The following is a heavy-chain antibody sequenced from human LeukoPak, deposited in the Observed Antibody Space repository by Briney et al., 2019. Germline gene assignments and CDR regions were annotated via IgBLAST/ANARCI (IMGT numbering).Heavy chain of an antibody. Sequence: GGSLRLSCAASGFTVTSNYMSWVRQAPGKGLEWVSLIDSGGSTYYADSVKGRFTISRDNSRNTIYLQMNSLRADDTAMYYCARDCSAGSRYPGDYWGQGTLVTVSA. CDR1: GFTVTSNY. D-gene: IGHD2-15*01. V-gene: IGHV3-53*01. J-gene: IGHJ4*02. CDR2: IDSGGST. CDR3: ARDCSAGSRYPGDY.